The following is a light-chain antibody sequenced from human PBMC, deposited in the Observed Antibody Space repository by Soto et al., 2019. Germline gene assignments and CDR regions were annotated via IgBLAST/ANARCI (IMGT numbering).Light chain of an antibody. CDR1: SSDVGGYNY. Sequence: QSVLTQPASVSGSPGQSITIFCTGTSSDVGGYNYVSWYQQRPGKPPKLMIYDVTNRPSGVSNRFSGSKSGSTAPLTISRLQAEDEGDYYCCSYTNRNTVVFGGGTKLTVL. J-gene: IGLJ3*02. CDR2: DVT. CDR3: CSYTNRNTVV. V-gene: IGLV2-14*03.